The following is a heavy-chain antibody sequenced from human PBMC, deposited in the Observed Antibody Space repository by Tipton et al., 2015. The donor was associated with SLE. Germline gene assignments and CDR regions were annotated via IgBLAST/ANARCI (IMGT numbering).Heavy chain of an antibody. J-gene: IGHJ4*02. D-gene: IGHD5-18*01. CDR1: GDSISSRGYY. Sequence: TLSLTCTVSGDSISSRGYYWGWVRQPPGKGLEWIGSIYHSGSTTYNPSLKSRVTISVDTSKNQFSLKLSSVTAADTAVYYCARGARGNSYGSDEDFDYWGQGTLVTVSS. CDR2: IYHSGST. CDR3: ARGARGNSYGSDEDFDY. V-gene: IGHV4-61*08.